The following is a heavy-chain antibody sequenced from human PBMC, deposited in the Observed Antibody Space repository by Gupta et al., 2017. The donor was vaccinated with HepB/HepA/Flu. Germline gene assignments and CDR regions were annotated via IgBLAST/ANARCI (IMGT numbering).Heavy chain of an antibody. V-gene: IGHV3-48*03. J-gene: IGHJ4*02. CDR2: ISTTSSTI. CDR1: GITLSTYK. CDR3: SIENSSPFDY. Sequence: EVQLVESGGGLVQPGGSVRLSCVASGITLSTYKMHWVRQAPGKGREWVSYISTTSSTIHYADYVKGRFTISRDNAKNSLYLQMNSLGVEDMAVNYCSIENSSPFDYWSQGTLVTVSS.